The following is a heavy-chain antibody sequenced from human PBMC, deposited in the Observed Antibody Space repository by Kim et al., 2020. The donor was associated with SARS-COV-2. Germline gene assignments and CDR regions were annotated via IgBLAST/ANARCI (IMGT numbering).Heavy chain of an antibody. J-gene: IGHJ3*02. D-gene: IGHD3-22*01. V-gene: IGHV3-23*01. Sequence: GRFPISRDNSKTTLYLQMNSLRAEDTAVYYCAAQGDDSSGYRHQKNAFDIWGQGTMVTVSS. CDR3: AAQGDDSSGYRHQKNAFDI.